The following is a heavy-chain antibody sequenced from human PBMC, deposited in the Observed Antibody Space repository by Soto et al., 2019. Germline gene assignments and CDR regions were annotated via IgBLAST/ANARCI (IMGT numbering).Heavy chain of an antibody. CDR3: ARAGDYVWGTYRAYFDY. CDR1: GFTFSNYA. Sequence: QVQLVESGGGVVQPGRSLRLSCAASGFTFSNYAFDWVRQAPGKGLEWVAVVSYDGSSTYYADSVRGRFTISRDHSKNTLNLQMNSLRPEDTAVYYCARAGDYVWGTYRAYFDYWGQGTLVPVSS. J-gene: IGHJ4*02. D-gene: IGHD3-16*02. CDR2: VSYDGSST. V-gene: IGHV3-30-3*01.